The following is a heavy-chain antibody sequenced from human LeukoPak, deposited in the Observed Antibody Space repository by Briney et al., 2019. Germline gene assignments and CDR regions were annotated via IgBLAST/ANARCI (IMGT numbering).Heavy chain of an antibody. J-gene: IGHJ5*02. CDR2: ISSSGNTI. Sequence: PGGSLRLSCAASGFTFSSYEMNWLRQAPGKGLEWVSYISSSGNTIYYADSVKGRFTISRDNAKNSLYLQMNSLRAEDTAVYYCARDWGVTQGTWGQGTLVTVSS. D-gene: IGHD2-21*02. CDR3: ARDWGVTQGT. CDR1: GFTFSSYE. V-gene: IGHV3-48*03.